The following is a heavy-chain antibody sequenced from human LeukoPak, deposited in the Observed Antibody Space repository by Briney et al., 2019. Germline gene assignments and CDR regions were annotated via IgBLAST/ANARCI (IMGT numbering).Heavy chain of an antibody. CDR3: ARHRGYSYGLRRYCFDY. J-gene: IGHJ4*02. CDR1: GYSFTSYW. CDR2: IYPGDSDT. Sequence: GESLKISCKGSGYSFTSYWIGWVRQMPGKGLEWMGIIYPGDSDTRYSPSFQGQVTISADKSISTAYLQWSSLKASDTAMYYCARHRGYSYGLRRYCFDYWGQGTLVTVSS. D-gene: IGHD5-18*01. V-gene: IGHV5-51*01.